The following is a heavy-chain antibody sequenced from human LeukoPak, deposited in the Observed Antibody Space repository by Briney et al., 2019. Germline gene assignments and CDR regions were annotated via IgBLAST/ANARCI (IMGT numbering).Heavy chain of an antibody. V-gene: IGHV3-7*01. D-gene: IGHD1-7*01. Sequence: PGGSLRLSCAASGFTFSSYWMTWVRQAPGKGLEWVANINQDGSEKYYVDSVKGRFTISRDNAKNSLYLQMNSLRAEDTAVYYCATYNWNYRGDAFDIWGQGTMVTVSS. CDR3: ATYNWNYRGDAFDI. J-gene: IGHJ3*02. CDR1: GFTFSSYW. CDR2: INQDGSEK.